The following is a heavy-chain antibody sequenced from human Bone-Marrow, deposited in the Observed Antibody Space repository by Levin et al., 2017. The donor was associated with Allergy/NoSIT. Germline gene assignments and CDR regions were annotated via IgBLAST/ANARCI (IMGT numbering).Heavy chain of an antibody. V-gene: IGHV3-13*01. Sequence: SCAASGFTFSGYDMLWVRQTAGKRLEWVSAIGTAGDTYYEDSVKGRFTISRENAKNSLYLLMNNLRAGDTAVYYCARGGAASGFYHYAMDVWGQGTTVTVSS. CDR3: ARGGAASGFYHYAMDV. D-gene: IGHD6-13*01. CDR1: GFTFSGYD. CDR2: IGTAGDT. J-gene: IGHJ6*02.